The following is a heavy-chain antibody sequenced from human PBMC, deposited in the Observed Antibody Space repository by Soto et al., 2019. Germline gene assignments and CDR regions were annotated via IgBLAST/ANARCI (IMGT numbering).Heavy chain of an antibody. CDR1: GFSLSTSGAG. J-gene: IGHJ4*02. V-gene: IGHV2-5*01. CDR3: AHRYGGNYYRWYVDS. D-gene: IGHD1-26*01. Sequence: QITLKESGPTLVKPTQTLTVTCTFSGFSLSTSGAGVGWIRQSPGKPPEWLALISWKDEKRYNPGLKSRLTITKDTSKNQVVLTMTDLDPVDTATYFCAHRYGGNYYRWYVDSWGQGTLVTVSS. CDR2: ISWKDEK.